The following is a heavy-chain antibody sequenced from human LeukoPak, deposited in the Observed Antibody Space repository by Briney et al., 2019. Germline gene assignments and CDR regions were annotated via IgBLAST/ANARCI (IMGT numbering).Heavy chain of an antibody. CDR3: ARDLANCSGGSCSDY. V-gene: IGHV4-39*02. Sequence: SETLSLTCTVSGGSISSSSYYWGWIRQPPGTGLEWLGSIYYSGSTYYNPSLKSRVTISVDTSKNQFSLKLSSVTAADTAVYYCARDLANCSGGSCSDYWGQGTLVTVSS. CDR1: GGSISSSSYY. CDR2: IYYSGST. D-gene: IGHD2-15*01. J-gene: IGHJ4*02.